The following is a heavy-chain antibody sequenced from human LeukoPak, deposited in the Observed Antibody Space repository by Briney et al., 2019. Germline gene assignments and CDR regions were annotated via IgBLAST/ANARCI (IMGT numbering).Heavy chain of an antibody. Sequence: ASVKVSCKASGYTFTSYDINWVRQATGQGLEWMGWMNPNSGNTGYAQKFQGRVTMTRDTSTRTAYMELSSLRSEDTAVYYCARGLGLKQWLGDFDYWGQGTLVTVSS. V-gene: IGHV1-8*01. CDR3: ARGLGLKQWLGDFDY. D-gene: IGHD6-19*01. J-gene: IGHJ4*02. CDR2: MNPNSGNT. CDR1: GYTFTSYD.